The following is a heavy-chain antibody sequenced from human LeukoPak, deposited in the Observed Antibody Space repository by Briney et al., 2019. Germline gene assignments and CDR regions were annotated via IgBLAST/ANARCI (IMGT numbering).Heavy chain of an antibody. V-gene: IGHV3-48*01. CDR1: GFTFSSYG. CDR2: ISSGSGTT. CDR3: AKDRGNDYGVFDY. D-gene: IGHD4-17*01. J-gene: IGHJ4*02. Sequence: GGSLRLSCAASGFTFSSYGMHWVRQTPGKGLEWISYISSGSGTTYYGDSVQGRFITSRDNAKNSLHLQMNSLRAEDTGVYYCAKDRGNDYGVFDYWGQGILVTVSS.